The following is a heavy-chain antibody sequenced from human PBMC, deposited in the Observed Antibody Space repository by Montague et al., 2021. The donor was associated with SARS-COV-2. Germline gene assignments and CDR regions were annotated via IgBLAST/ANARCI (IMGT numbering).Heavy chain of an antibody. V-gene: IGHV3-30-3*01. Sequence: SLILSCAASGFTFSSYGMHWVRQAPGKGLEWATLISYDGSNKYYADSVKGRFTISRDNSKNTLYLQMSSLRAEDTAVYYCARESSIDEKGMGLDYWGQGTLVTVSS. CDR3: ARESSIDEKGMGLDY. CDR1: GFTFSSYG. CDR2: ISYDGSNK. D-gene: IGHD3-10*01. J-gene: IGHJ4*02.